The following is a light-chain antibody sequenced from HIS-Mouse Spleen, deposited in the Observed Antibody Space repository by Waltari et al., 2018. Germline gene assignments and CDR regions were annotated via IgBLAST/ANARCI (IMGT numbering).Light chain of an antibody. V-gene: IGKV1-5*03. CDR2: KAS. CDR1: QSISSW. Sequence: DIQMTQSPSTLSASVGDRVTIPCRASQSISSWFAWYQQKPGKAPKLLIYKASSLESGVPSRFSGSGSGTEFTLTISSLQPDDFATYYCQQYNSYSRTFGQGTKVEIK. J-gene: IGKJ1*01. CDR3: QQYNSYSRT.